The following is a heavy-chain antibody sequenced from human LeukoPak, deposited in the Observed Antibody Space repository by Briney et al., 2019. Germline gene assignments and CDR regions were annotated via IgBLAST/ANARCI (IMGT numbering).Heavy chain of an antibody. CDR3: ARDRGYSFH. D-gene: IGHD5-18*01. CDR1: GFTFSSYL. Sequence: GGSLRLSCAASGFTFSSYLMSWFRQAPGKGLEWVANIKQDGSEKYYVDSLKRRFTISRDNAKNSLYLQMNSLRAEDTAVYYCARDRGYSFHWGQGTLVTVSS. V-gene: IGHV3-7*01. CDR2: IKQDGSEK. J-gene: IGHJ4*02.